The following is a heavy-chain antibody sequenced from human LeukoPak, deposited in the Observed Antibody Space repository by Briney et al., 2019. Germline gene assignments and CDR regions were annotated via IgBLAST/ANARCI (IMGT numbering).Heavy chain of an antibody. D-gene: IGHD3-3*01. J-gene: IGHJ4*02. CDR2: IYSGGST. Sequence: PGGSLRLSCAASGFTVSSNYMSWVRQAPGKGLEWVSVIYSGGSTYYADSVKGRFTISRDNSKNTLYLQMNSLRAEDTAVYFCARDLTIFGVVQPSGYWGQGTLVTVSS. CDR3: ARDLTIFGVVQPSGY. CDR1: GFTVSSNY. V-gene: IGHV3-66*01.